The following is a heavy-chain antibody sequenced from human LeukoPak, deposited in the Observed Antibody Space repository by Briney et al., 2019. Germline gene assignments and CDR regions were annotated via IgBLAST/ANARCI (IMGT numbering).Heavy chain of an antibody. CDR1: VFNFGSYY. V-gene: IGHV3-23*01. J-gene: IGHJ3*02. CDR2: INSDGSNT. Sequence: GGSLRLSCAASVFNFGSYYMNWVRHAPWKGLEYVLSINSDGSNTWYADSVKGRFTISRDNSKSTVFLQMNNLRHEDTSTYYCAKRVNGAFDIWGQGTMVSVSS. CDR3: AKRVNGAFDI.